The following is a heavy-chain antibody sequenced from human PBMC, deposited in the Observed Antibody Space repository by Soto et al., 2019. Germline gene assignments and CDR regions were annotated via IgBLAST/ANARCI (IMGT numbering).Heavy chain of an antibody. CDR3: ARGKRFSDWFAP. V-gene: IGHV4-4*07. CDR2: IYSSGST. D-gene: IGHD3-3*01. CDR1: GGAIRGYC. J-gene: IGHJ5*02. Sequence: SEALSVPWTVSGGAIRGYCWTWIRQPAGKGLEWIGRIYSSGSTKYNPSLKSRVTMSLDTSKNQISLRLSSVTAADTAVYYCARGKRFSDWFAPWGQGSLVT.